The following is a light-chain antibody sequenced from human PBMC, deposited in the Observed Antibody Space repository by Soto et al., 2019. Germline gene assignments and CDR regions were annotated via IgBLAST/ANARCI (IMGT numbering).Light chain of an antibody. CDR2: SAS. V-gene: IGKV1-9*01. CDR3: QHYNNLRYT. Sequence: DIQLTQSPSFLSASEGDRVTITCRASQGIANYLAWFQQKPGKAPKLLIDSASTLQSGVPSRFSGSGSGTEFTLTISSLQPEDFATYYCQHYNNLRYTFGQGTKLEIK. J-gene: IGKJ2*01. CDR1: QGIANY.